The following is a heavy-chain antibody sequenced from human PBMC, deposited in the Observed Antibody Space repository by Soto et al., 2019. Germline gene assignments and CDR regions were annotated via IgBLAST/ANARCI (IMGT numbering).Heavy chain of an antibody. CDR1: GGTFSSYT. CDR3: AREGDDYGDYGY. V-gene: IGHV1-69*04. Sequence: SVKVSCKASGGTFSSYTISWVRQAPGQGLEWMGRIIPILGITNYAQKFQDRVTITADKSTSTAYMELSSLRSEDTAVYYCAREGDDYGDYGYWGQGTLVTVSS. CDR2: IIPILGIT. D-gene: IGHD4-17*01. J-gene: IGHJ4*02.